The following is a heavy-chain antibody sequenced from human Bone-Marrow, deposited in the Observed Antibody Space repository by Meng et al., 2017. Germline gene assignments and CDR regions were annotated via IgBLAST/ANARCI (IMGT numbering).Heavy chain of an antibody. CDR1: GFTFSSYG. J-gene: IGHJ4*02. CDR2: IWYDGSNK. CDR3: ARLVAEWLRGYSGVFDY. Sequence: GGSLRLSCAASGFTFSSYGMHWVRQAPGKGLEWVAVIWYDGSNKYYADSVKGRFTISRDNSKNTLYLQMNSLRAEDTAVYYCARLVAEWLRGYSGVFDYWGQGTLVTVSS. D-gene: IGHD5-12*01. V-gene: IGHV3-33*01.